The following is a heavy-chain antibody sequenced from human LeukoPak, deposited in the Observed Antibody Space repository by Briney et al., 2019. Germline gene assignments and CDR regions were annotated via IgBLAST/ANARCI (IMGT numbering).Heavy chain of an antibody. CDR1: GGSISSSSYY. D-gene: IGHD3-16*01. V-gene: IGHV4-39*02. J-gene: IGHJ4*02. Sequence: SETLSLTCTVSGGSISSSSYYWGWIRQSPGKGLEWIGSIYYSGNTYYNPSLKSRVTIYADTSKKQFSLKLSSVTAADTAVYYCARERGGAVFDYWGQGTLVTVSS. CDR3: ARERGGAVFDY. CDR2: IYYSGNT.